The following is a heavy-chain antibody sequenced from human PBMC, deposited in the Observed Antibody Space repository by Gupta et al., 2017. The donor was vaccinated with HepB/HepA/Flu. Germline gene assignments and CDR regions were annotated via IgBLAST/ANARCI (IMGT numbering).Heavy chain of an antibody. CDR2: INSDGSST. CDR1: GFTFSSYW. V-gene: IGHV3-74*01. Sequence: EVQLVESGGGLVQPGGSLRLSCAASGFTFSSYWMHWVRQAPGKGLMWVSRINSDGSSTSYADSVKGRFTISRDNAKNTLYLQMSSLRAEDTSVYYCAREGGYSYGYPTDYWGQGTLVTVSS. D-gene: IGHD5-18*01. CDR3: AREGGYSYGYPTDY. J-gene: IGHJ4*02.